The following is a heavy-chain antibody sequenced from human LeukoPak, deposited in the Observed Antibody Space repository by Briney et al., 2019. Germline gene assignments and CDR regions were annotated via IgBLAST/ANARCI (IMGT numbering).Heavy chain of an antibody. CDR3: AHMSPSDQVSPFDY. J-gene: IGHJ4*02. D-gene: IGHD2/OR15-2a*01. CDR2: IYWNDDK. Sequence: SGPTLVNPTQTLTLTCTFSGFSLSTSGVGVGWIRQPPGKALEWLALIYWNDDKRYSPSLKSRLTITKDTSKNQVVLTMTNMDPVDTATYYCAHMSPSDQVSPFDYWGQGTLVTVSS. V-gene: IGHV2-5*01. CDR1: GFSLSTSGVG.